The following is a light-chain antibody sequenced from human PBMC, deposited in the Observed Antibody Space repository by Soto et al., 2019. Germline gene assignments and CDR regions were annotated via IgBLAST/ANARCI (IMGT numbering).Light chain of an antibody. CDR2: GAF. CDR3: QQYGSSPRT. Sequence: NVLTQSPGTLSLSPGGRATLSCRASQSVSSGYLAWYQQITGQAPRLLIYGAFSRATGIPDRFRGSGSGTDFTLTISRLEPEDFAVYYCQQYGSSPRTFGQGTKV. V-gene: IGKV3-20*01. CDR1: QSVSSGY. J-gene: IGKJ1*01.